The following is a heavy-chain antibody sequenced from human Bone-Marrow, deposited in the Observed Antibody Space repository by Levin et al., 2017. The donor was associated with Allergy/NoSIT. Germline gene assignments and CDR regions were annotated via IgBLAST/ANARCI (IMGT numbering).Heavy chain of an antibody. CDR3: ARVEEVMRWGRAFDI. CDR1: GGSFSGYY. V-gene: IGHV4-34*01. Sequence: SETLSLTCAVYGGSFSGYYWSWIRQPPGKGLEWLGEINHSGSTNYNPSLKSRVTISVDTSKNQFSLKLSSVTAADTAVYYCARVEEVMRWGRAFDIWGQGTMVTVSS. J-gene: IGHJ3*02. CDR2: INHSGST. D-gene: IGHD3-16*01.